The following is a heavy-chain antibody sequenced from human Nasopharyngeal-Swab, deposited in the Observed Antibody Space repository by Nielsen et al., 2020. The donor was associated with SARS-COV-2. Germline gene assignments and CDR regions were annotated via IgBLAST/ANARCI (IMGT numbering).Heavy chain of an antibody. J-gene: IGHJ4*02. CDR1: GFTFSNYW. CDR3: ASDLSGRDDF. Sequence: GESLKISCVASGFTFSNYWMHWVRQAPGKGLVWVSRTDEYGTTINYADSVKGRFAISRDNAKNTLYLQMNSLRADDTAMYYCASDLSGRDDFWGQATLFTVAS. D-gene: IGHD6-19*01. V-gene: IGHV3-74*01. CDR2: TDEYGTTI.